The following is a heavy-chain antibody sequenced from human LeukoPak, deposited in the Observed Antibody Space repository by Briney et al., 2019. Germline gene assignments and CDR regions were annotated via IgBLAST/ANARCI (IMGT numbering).Heavy chain of an antibody. CDR2: ISIKTYTGTK. CDR3: TRALRIAVAGIQYYFDF. V-gene: IGHV3-49*04. J-gene: IGHJ4*02. Sequence: GESLRLSCTASGFTFGDYALSWVRQAPGKGLEWVAFISIKTYTGTKDYAASVKGRFTISRDDSKGIAYLQMNSLNTEDTAVYYCTRALRIAVAGIQYYFDFWGQGTLVTASS. CDR1: GFTFGDYA. D-gene: IGHD6-19*01.